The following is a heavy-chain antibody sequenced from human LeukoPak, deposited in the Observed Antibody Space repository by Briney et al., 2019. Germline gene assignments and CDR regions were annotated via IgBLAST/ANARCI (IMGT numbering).Heavy chain of an antibody. D-gene: IGHD5-24*01. V-gene: IGHV3-9*01. Sequence: GGSLRLSCAASGFTFDDYAMHWVRQAPGKGLEWVSGISWNSGSIGYADSVKGRFTISRDNAKNSLYLQMNSLRAEDTALYYCAKDLRGNYRSFDYWGQGTLVTVSS. CDR3: AKDLRGNYRSFDY. CDR2: ISWNSGSI. J-gene: IGHJ4*02. CDR1: GFTFDDYA.